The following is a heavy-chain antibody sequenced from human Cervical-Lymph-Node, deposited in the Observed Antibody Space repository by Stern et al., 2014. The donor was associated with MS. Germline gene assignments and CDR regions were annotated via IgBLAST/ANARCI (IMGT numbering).Heavy chain of an antibody. CDR1: GYTFTTYY. CDR3: ARVLSLATSDS. Sequence: QMQLVQSGAEVIKPGASVKISCEASGYTFTTYYMHWVRQAPGQGLEWVALFNPSGGKTTYAQRFQGRVTVTGDTSTSTVYMELTGLRSEDTAVYYCARVLSLATSDSWGQGTLVIVSS. CDR2: FNPSGGKT. J-gene: IGHJ4*02. D-gene: IGHD1-1*01. V-gene: IGHV1-46*01.